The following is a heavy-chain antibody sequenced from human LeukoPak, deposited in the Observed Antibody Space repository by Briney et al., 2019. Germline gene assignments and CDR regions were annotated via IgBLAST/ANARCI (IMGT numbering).Heavy chain of an antibody. V-gene: IGHV1-18*01. CDR2: ISAYNGNT. D-gene: IGHD5-12*01. Sequence: GASVKVSCKASGYTFTSYGISWVRQAPGQGLEWMGWISAYNGNTNYAQKLQGRVTMTTDTSTSTAYMELRSLRSDDTAVYYCARDSKYSGYDPPHHAFDIWGQGTMVTVSS. CDR3: ARDSKYSGYDPPHHAFDI. CDR1: GYTFTSYG. J-gene: IGHJ3*02.